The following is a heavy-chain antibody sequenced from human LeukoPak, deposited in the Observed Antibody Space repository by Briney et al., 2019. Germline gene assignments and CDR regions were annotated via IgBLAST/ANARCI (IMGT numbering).Heavy chain of an antibody. CDR2: MNPNSGHT. Sequence: ASVKVSCKASGYTFTSYDINWVRQATGQGLEWMGWMNPNSGHTGYAQKFQGRVTMTRNTSITTAYMELSSLRSEDTAVYYCARVDPTNGVREVYWGQGTLVTVSS. D-gene: IGHD4-17*01. CDR1: GYTFTSYD. CDR3: ARVDPTNGVREVY. V-gene: IGHV1-8*01. J-gene: IGHJ4*02.